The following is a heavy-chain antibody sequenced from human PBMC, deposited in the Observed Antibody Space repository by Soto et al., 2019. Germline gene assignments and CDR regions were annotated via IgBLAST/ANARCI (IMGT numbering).Heavy chain of an antibody. V-gene: IGHV1-2*04. J-gene: IGHJ3*02. D-gene: IGHD6-6*01. CDR1: GYTFTGYY. CDR2: INPNSGGT. Sequence: QVQLAQSGAEVKKPGASVKVSCKASGYTFTGYYMHWVRQAPGQGLEWMGWINPNSGGTNYAQKFQGWVTMTRDTSISTAYMDLSRLRSDDTAVYYCARALAAHGTVAFDILGQGTMVTVSS. CDR3: ARALAAHGTVAFDI.